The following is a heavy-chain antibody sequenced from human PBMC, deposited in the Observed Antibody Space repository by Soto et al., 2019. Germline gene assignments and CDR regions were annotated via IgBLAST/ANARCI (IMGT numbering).Heavy chain of an antibody. J-gene: IGHJ4*02. D-gene: IGHD6-6*01. CDR2: INHSGST. Sequence: PSETLSLTCAVYGGSFSGYYWSWIRQPPGKGLEWIGEINHSGSTNYNPSFKSRVTISVDTSKNQFSLKLSSVTAADTAVYYCARGASSSSLGYWGQGTLVTVSS. CDR1: GGSFSGYY. V-gene: IGHV4-34*01. CDR3: ARGASSSSLGY.